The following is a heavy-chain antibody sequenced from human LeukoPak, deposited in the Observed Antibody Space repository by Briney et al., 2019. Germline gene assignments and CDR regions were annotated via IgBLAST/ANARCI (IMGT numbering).Heavy chain of an antibody. V-gene: IGHV3-23*01. J-gene: IGHJ3*02. Sequence: SVRGRFTISRDNSKNTLSLQMNSLRAEDTALYHCARVAYYYDSSGYYYDAFDIWGQGTMVTVSS. CDR3: ARVAYYYDSSGYYYDAFDI. D-gene: IGHD3-22*01.